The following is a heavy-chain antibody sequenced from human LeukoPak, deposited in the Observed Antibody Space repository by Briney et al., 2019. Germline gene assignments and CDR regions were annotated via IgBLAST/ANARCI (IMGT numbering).Heavy chain of an antibody. V-gene: IGHV4-39*01. J-gene: IGHJ4*02. CDR1: GGSLSSSSYY. CDR3: ASPFYDCWSGYYTEGFDY. D-gene: IGHD3-3*01. Sequence: SETLSLTCTVSGGSLSSSSYYWGWIRQPPGKGLEWLGSIYYSGSTYYNPSLKSRVTISVDTSKNQFSLKLGSVTAAATYVYYCASPFYDCWSGYYTEGFDYWGQGTLVTVA. CDR2: IYYSGST.